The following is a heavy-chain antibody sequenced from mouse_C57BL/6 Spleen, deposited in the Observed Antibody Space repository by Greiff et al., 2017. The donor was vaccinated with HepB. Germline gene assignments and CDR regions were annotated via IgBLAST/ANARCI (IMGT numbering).Heavy chain of an antibody. CDR1: GYTFTSYW. J-gene: IGHJ2*01. D-gene: IGHD2-1*01. CDR3: ARRGYGKFGDY. V-gene: IGHV1-69*01. CDR2: IDPSDSYT. Sequence: QVQLQQPGAELVMPGASVKLSCKASGYTFTSYWMHWVKQRPGQGLEWIGEIDPSDSYTNYNQKFKGKSTLTVDKSSSTAYMQLSSLTSEDSAVYYCARRGYGKFGDYWGQGTTLTLSS.